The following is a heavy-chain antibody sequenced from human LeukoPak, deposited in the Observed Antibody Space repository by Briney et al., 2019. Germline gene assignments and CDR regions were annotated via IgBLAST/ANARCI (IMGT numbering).Heavy chain of an antibody. CDR2: TSSSGSTI. V-gene: IGHV3-48*04. CDR3: ARDSSGYPRGAFDV. CDR1: GFTFNSYN. D-gene: IGHD3-22*01. Sequence: SGGSLRLSCAASGFTFNSYNMNWVRQAPGKGLEWVSYTSSSGSTIYYADSVKGRFTVSRDNAKNSQYLQMNSLRAEDTAVYYCARDSSGYPRGAFDVWGQGTMVTVSS. J-gene: IGHJ3*01.